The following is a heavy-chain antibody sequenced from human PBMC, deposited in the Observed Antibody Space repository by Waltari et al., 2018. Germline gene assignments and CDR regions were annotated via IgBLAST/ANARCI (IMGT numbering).Heavy chain of an antibody. CDR3: ARDRSAGHDFDY. J-gene: IGHJ4*02. V-gene: IGHV4-4*07. CDR2: IYTSGST. D-gene: IGHD6-19*01. CDR1: GGSISSYY. Sequence: QVQLQESGPGLVKPSETLSPTCTAPGGSISSYYWSWIRQPAGKGLEWIGRIYTSGSTNYNPSLKSRVTMSVDTSKNQFSLKLSSVTAADTAVYYCARDRSAGHDFDYWGQGTLVTVSS.